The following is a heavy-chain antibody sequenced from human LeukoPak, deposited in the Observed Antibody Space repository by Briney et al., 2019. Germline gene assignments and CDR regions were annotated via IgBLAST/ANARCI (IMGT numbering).Heavy chain of an antibody. CDR2: INPNSGGT. D-gene: IGHD3-10*01. J-gene: IGHJ3*02. CDR1: GYIFTGYY. CDR3: ARWGGAEDAFDI. Sequence: ASVKVSCKASGYIFTGYYMHWVRQAPGQGLEWMGRINPNSGGTYYAQNSQGRVTMTRDTSITTAYMDLSSLRSDDTAVYYCARWGGAEDAFDIWGQGTMVTVSS. V-gene: IGHV1-2*06.